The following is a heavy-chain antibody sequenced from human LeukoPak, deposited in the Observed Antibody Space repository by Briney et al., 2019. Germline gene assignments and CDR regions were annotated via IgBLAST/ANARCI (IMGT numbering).Heavy chain of an antibody. CDR2: ISGSGGST. D-gene: IGHD6-13*01. V-gene: IGHV3-23*01. CDR1: GFTFSSYA. J-gene: IGHJ3*02. CDR3: ATHIAAAGRGWAFDI. Sequence: SGGSLRLSCAASGFTFSSYAMSWVRQAPGKGLEWVSAISGSGGSTYYADSVKGRFTISRDNSKNTLYLQMNSLRAEDTAVYYCATHIAAAGRGWAFDIWGQGTMVTVSS.